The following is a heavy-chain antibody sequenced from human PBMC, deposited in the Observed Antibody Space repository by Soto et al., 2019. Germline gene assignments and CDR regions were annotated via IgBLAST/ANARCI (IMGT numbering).Heavy chain of an antibody. V-gene: IGHV3-23*04. J-gene: IGHJ6*02. Sequence: EVQLVESGGGLVQPGGSLRLSCAASRFTFSIYALSWVRQTPGKELEWVSAISGSGDDTYYTDSVKARFTSSRDNTKNTLYLQMSSLRAEDTAIYYWAKVDRYSSGWSSYAPEYYYYSMDVWGQGDGVSVSS. D-gene: IGHD6-19*01. CDR2: ISGSGDDT. CDR1: RFTFSIYA. CDR3: AKVDRYSSGWSSYAPEYYYYSMDV.